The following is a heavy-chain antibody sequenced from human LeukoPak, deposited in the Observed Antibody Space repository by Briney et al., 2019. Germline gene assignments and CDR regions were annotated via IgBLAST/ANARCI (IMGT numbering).Heavy chain of an antibody. V-gene: IGHV4-59*12. J-gene: IGHJ4*02. D-gene: IGHD3-16*02. CDR1: GGSISSYY. CDR3: ARVLNYDYVWGNYRPPDY. Sequence: SETLSLTCTVSGGSISSYYWSWIRQPPGKGLEWIGYIYDTGSTNYNPSLKSRVTISVDTSKNQLSLKLSSVTAADTAVYHCARVLNYDYVWGNYRPPDYWGQGALVTVSS. CDR2: IYDTGST.